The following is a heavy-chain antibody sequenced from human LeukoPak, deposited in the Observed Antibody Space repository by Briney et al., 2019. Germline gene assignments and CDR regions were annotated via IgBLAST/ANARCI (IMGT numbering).Heavy chain of an antibody. D-gene: IGHD6-13*01. J-gene: IGHJ4*02. CDR2: IRRRTNGGTT. V-gene: IGHV3-15*01. Sequence: GGSLRLSCAASGFTLSSYSMNWVRQAPGKGLEWVGLIRRRTNGGTTDYAAPVNGRFTISSDDSKNTLYLQMNSLKVEDTAVYYCITDAAGTSGFDYWGQGTLVTVSS. CDR1: GFTLSSYS. CDR3: ITDAAGTSGFDY.